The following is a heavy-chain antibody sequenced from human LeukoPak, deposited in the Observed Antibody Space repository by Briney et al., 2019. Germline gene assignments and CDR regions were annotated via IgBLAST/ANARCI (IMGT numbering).Heavy chain of an antibody. Sequence: ASVKVSCKASGYTFTKYGVSWVRQAPGQGLEWMGSISAYNGNTNYAQKFQGRVTMTTDTSTSTAYMELRSLRSDDTAVYYCARDGGSYPLDYWGQGTLVTVSS. D-gene: IGHD1-26*01. CDR1: GYTFTKYG. V-gene: IGHV1-18*01. CDR3: ARDGGSYPLDY. J-gene: IGHJ4*02. CDR2: ISAYNGNT.